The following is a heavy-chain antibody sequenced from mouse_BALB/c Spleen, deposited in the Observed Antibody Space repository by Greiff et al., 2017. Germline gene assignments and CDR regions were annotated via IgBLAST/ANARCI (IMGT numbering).Heavy chain of an antibody. J-gene: IGHJ4*01. CDR3: ARRYYGSSFYAMDY. D-gene: IGHD1-1*01. CDR2: ISSGGSYT. V-gene: IGHV5-9-4*01. Sequence: AGGGVTFSSYAMSWVRQSPEKRLEWVAEISSGGSYTYYPDTVTGRFTISRDNAKNTLYLEMSSLRSEDTAMYYCARRYYGSSFYAMDYWGQGTSVTVSS. CDR1: GVTFSSYA.